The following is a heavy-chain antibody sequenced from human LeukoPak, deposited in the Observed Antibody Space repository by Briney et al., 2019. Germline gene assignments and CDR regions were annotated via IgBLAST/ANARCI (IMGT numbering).Heavy chain of an antibody. Sequence: SVTVSCKASGGTFSSYAISWVRQAPGQGLEWMGGIIPIFGTANYAQKFQGRVTITADESTSTAYMELSSLRSEDTAVYYCARSYSNYVPPDYWGQGTLVTVSS. CDR3: ARSYSNYVPPDY. J-gene: IGHJ4*02. CDR2: IIPIFGTA. V-gene: IGHV1-69*13. CDR1: GGTFSSYA. D-gene: IGHD4-11*01.